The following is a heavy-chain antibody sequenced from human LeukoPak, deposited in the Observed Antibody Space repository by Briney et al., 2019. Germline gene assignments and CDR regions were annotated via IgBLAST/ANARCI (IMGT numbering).Heavy chain of an antibody. CDR2: IKSKTDGRTT. Sequence: GGSLRLSCAASGFTFSNAWMSWVRQAPGKGLEWVGRIKSKTDGRTTDYAAPVKGRFTISRDDSKNTLYLQMNSLRAEDTAVYYCAKDLRYSGYDYPDYWGQGTLVTVSS. CDR3: AKDLRYSGYDYPDY. J-gene: IGHJ4*02. CDR1: GFTFSNAW. D-gene: IGHD5-12*01. V-gene: IGHV3-15*01.